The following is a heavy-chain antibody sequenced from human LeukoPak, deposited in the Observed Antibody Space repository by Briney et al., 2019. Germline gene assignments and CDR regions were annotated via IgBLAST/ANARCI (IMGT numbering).Heavy chain of an antibody. Sequence: PSETLSLTCTVSGGSISSSSYYWGWIRQPPGKGLEWIGSIYYSGNTYYNPSLKSRVTISVDTSKNQFSLKLSSVTAADTAVYYCAGGWDTAMYGYWGQGTLVTVSS. V-gene: IGHV4-39*01. D-gene: IGHD5-18*01. CDR2: IYYSGNT. J-gene: IGHJ4*02. CDR1: GGSISSSSYY. CDR3: AGGWDTAMYGY.